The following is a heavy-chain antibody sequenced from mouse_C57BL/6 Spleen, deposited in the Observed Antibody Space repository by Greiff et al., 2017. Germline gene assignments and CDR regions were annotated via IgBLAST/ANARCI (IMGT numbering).Heavy chain of an antibody. CDR3: ARSLPGYFDV. Sequence: QVQLKQSGPELVKPGASVKISCKASGYAFSSSWMNWVKQRPGKGLEWIGRIYPGDGDTNYNGKFKGKATLTADKSSSTAYMQRSSLTSEDSAVYFCARSLPGYFDVWGTGTTVTVSS. CDR2: IYPGDGDT. D-gene: IGHD5-5*01. J-gene: IGHJ1*03. V-gene: IGHV1-82*01. CDR1: GYAFSSSW.